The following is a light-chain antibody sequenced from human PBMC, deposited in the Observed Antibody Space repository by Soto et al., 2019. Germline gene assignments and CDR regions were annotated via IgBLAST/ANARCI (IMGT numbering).Light chain of an antibody. CDR3: QSYDSTLSARYV. CDR2: GNN. J-gene: IGLJ1*01. Sequence: SVLTDPPSVSGPPSHRVTMSFTGSSSNIGADYDVHWYQQRPGTAPKLLIFGNNNRPSGVPDRFSGSKSGASASLAITGLQAEDEGDYYCQSYDSTLSARYVFGTGTKVTV. V-gene: IGLV1-40*01. CDR1: SSNIGADYD.